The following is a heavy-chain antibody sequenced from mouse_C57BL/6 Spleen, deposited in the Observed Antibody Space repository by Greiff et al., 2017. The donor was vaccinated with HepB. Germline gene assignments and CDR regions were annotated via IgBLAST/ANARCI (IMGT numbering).Heavy chain of an antibody. D-gene: IGHD1-1*02. CDR1: GFTFSSYA. CDR3: ARGGGKDWYFDV. Sequence: EVQGVESGGGLVKPGGSLKLSCAASGFTFSSYAMSWVRQTPEKRLEWVATISDGGSYTYYPDNVKGRFTISRDNAKNNLYLQMSHLKSEDTAMYYCARGGGKDWYFDVWGTGTTVTVSS. V-gene: IGHV5-4*01. CDR2: ISDGGSYT. J-gene: IGHJ1*03.